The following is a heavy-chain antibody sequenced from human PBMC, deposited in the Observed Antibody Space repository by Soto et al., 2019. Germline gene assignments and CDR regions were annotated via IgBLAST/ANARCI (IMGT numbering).Heavy chain of an antibody. D-gene: IGHD1-20*01. CDR3: AREHGIYALDY. J-gene: IGHJ4*02. Sequence: QVQLVQSGAEVKKPGASVKVSCKASGYTFTSYDINWVRQATGQGLEWMGWMNPNSGNTVYAQKFQGRGTMTRNTSISPAYMERSRQRAEDTALYYCAREHGIYALDYWGQGTLVNVSS. CDR1: GYTFTSYD. CDR2: MNPNSGNT. V-gene: IGHV1-8*01.